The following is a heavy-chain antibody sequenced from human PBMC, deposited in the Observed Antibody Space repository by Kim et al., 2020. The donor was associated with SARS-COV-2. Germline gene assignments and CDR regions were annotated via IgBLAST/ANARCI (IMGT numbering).Heavy chain of an antibody. J-gene: IGHJ4*02. V-gene: IGHV3-30*18. CDR1: GFTFSSYG. CDR2: ISYDGSNK. CDR3: AKAGYCSGGSCYEADY. Sequence: GGSLRLSCAASGFTFSSYGMHWVRQAPGKGLEWVAVISYDGSNKYYADSVKGRFTISRDNSKNTLYLQMNSLRAEDTAVYYCAKAGYCSGGSCYEADYWGQGTLVTVSS. D-gene: IGHD2-15*01.